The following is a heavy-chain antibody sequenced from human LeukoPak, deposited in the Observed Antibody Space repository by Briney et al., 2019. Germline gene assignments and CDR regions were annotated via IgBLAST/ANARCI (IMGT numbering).Heavy chain of an antibody. J-gene: IGHJ4*02. CDR1: EFSVGSNY. D-gene: IGHD2-15*01. CDR3: ARDSVVGVATWDY. V-gene: IGHV3-53*05. Sequence: GGSLRLSCAASEFSVGSNYMTWVRQAPGKGLEWVSLIYSGGSTYYADSVKGRFTISRDNAKNSLYLQMNSLRVEDTAFYYCARDSVVGVATWDYWGQGTLVTVSS. CDR2: IYSGGST.